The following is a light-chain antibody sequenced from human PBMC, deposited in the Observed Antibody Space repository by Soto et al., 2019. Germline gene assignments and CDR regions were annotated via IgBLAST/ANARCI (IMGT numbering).Light chain of an antibody. CDR2: GAS. CDR3: QHYGSSPYT. J-gene: IGKJ2*01. Sequence: EIVLTQSPGTLSLSPGERATLSCRASQSVSSSYLAWYQQKPGQAPRLLIYGASSRATGIPDRFSGSGSGTDFTLTISRLEPEDFALYYCQHYGSSPYTFGHWTKLQIK. V-gene: IGKV3-20*01. CDR1: QSVSSSY.